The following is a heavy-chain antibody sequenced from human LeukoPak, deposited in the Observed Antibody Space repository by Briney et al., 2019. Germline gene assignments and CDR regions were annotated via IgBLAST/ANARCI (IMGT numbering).Heavy chain of an antibody. D-gene: IGHD6-13*01. CDR2: INPNSGGT. Sequence: GASVKVSCKASGYTFTGYYMHWVRQAPGQGLEWMGWINPNSGGTNYAQKFQGRVTMTRDTSISTAYMELSRLRSDDTAVYYCARDWGNSWPDAFDIWGQGTMVTVSS. V-gene: IGHV1-2*02. J-gene: IGHJ3*02. CDR3: ARDWGNSWPDAFDI. CDR1: GYTFTGYY.